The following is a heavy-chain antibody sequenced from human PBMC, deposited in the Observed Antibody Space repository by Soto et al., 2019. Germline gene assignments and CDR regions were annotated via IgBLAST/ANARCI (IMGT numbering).Heavy chain of an antibody. D-gene: IGHD2-2*01. Sequence: SGTLSLTGAVSGGSISSSNWWSWVRQPPGKGLEWVGEIYHSGSTNYNPSLKSRVTISVDKSNNQFSLKLSSVTDADTAVYYCARNLIVVVPAAPDDYSHYGMDXWGQGTTVTVS. J-gene: IGHJ6*02. CDR3: ARNLIVVVPAAPDDYSHYGMDX. V-gene: IGHV4-4*02. CDR2: IYHSGST. CDR1: GGSISSSNW.